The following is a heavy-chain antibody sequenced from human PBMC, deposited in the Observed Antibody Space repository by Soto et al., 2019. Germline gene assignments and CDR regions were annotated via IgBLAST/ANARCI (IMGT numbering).Heavy chain of an antibody. CDR3: ARDVVGMATHFAYYYYGMDV. Sequence: PGGSLRLSCAASGFTFSDYYMSWIRQAPGKGLEWVSYISSSGSTIYYADSVKGRFTISRDNAKNSLYLQMNSLRAEDTAVYYCARDVVGMATHFAYYYYGMDVWGQGTTVTVSS. CDR2: ISSSGSTI. CDR1: GFTFSDYY. D-gene: IGHD2-2*01. V-gene: IGHV3-11*01. J-gene: IGHJ6*02.